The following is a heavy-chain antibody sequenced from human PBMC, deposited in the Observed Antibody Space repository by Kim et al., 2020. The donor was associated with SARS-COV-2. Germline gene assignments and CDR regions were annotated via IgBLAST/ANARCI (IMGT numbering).Heavy chain of an antibody. J-gene: IGHJ4*02. CDR1: GFTFSTYW. CDR3: ARTHYCDYV. Sequence: GGSLRLSCAASGFTFSTYWMTWVRQAPGKGLEWVANINQGGTEKYYVDSVKGRSTISRDNAKNSLFLDVNSLRVEDTAVYYCARTHYCDYVWGQGTLVTVSS. V-gene: IGHV3-7*01. CDR2: INQGGTEK. D-gene: IGHD4-17*01.